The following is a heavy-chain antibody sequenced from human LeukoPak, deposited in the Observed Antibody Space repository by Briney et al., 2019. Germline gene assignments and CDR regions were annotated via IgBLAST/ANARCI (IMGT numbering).Heavy chain of an antibody. Sequence: GASVKASCKASGYTFTSYAMNWVRQAPGQGLEWMGWINTNTGNPTYAQGFTGRFVFSLDTSVSTAYLQISSLKAEDTAVYYCARAPQAPILEWLLYYYYYGMDVWGQGTTVTVSS. CDR2: INTNTGNP. V-gene: IGHV7-4-1*02. J-gene: IGHJ6*02. CDR3: ARAPQAPILEWLLYYYYYGMDV. D-gene: IGHD3-3*01. CDR1: GYTFTSYA.